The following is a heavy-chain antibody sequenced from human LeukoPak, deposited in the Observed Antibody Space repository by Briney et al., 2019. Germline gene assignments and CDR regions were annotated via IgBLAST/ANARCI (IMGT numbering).Heavy chain of an antibody. CDR2: IGGSDGST. Sequence: GGSLRLSCAASGFTFTNYAMTWVRQAPGKGLEWVSGIGGSDGSTYYADSVKGRFTISRDNAKNTLYLQMNSLRAEDTAVYYCARSGYYDSSGYLDYWGQGTLVTVSS. D-gene: IGHD3-22*01. V-gene: IGHV3-23*01. CDR3: ARSGYYDSSGYLDY. J-gene: IGHJ4*02. CDR1: GFTFTNYA.